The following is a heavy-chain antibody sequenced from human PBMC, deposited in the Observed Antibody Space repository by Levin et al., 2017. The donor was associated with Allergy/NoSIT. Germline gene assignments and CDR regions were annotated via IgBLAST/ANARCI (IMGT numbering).Heavy chain of an antibody. CDR2: INTSGGSK. Sequence: LSLTCAPSGFTFRSYAMNWVRPAPGKGLEWVSTINTSGGSKYYADSVRGRFTISRDNSKNTLYLQMNSLRAEDTAVYYCAKGGAPNYYFDSWGQGTLVTVSS. CDR3: AKGGAPNYYFDS. J-gene: IGHJ4*02. D-gene: IGHD1-26*01. V-gene: IGHV3-23*01. CDR1: GFTFRSYA.